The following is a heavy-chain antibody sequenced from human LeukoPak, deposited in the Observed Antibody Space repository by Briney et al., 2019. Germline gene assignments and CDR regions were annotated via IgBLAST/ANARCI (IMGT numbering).Heavy chain of an antibody. J-gene: IGHJ6*02. Sequence: GSLRLSCAASGFTVSSNYMSWVRQAPGKGLEWVSVIYSGGGTYYADSVKGRFTISRDNSKNTLYLQINSLRAEDTAVYYCARDRLNTGSYHGMDVWGQGTTVTVSS. D-gene: IGHD1/OR15-1a*01. CDR1: GFTVSSNY. CDR3: ARDRLNTGSYHGMDV. CDR2: IYSGGGT. V-gene: IGHV3-66*01.